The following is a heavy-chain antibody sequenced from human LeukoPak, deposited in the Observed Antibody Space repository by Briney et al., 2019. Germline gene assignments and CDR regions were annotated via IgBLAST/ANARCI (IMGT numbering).Heavy chain of an antibody. CDR3: ARVALRYYYGSGSLDY. D-gene: IGHD3-10*01. Sequence: GGSLRLSCAASGFTVSSNYMSWVRQAPGKGLEWVSVIYSGGSTYYADSVKGRFTISRDNSKNTLYLQMTSLRTEDTAIYYCARVALRYYYGSGSLDYWGQGSLVTVSS. J-gene: IGHJ4*02. CDR2: IYSGGST. CDR1: GFTVSSNY. V-gene: IGHV3-53*05.